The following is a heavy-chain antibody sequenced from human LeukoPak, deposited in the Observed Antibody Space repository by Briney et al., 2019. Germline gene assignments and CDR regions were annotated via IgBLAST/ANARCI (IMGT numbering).Heavy chain of an antibody. CDR2: ISGSGGST. CDR1: GFTFSSYS. Sequence: GGSLRLSCAASGFTFSSYSMNWVRQAPGKGLEWVSAISGSGGSTYYADSVKGRFTISRDNSKNTLYLQMNSLRAEDTAVYYCATDRGWRTSGYYLYYFEYWGQGTLVTYSS. D-gene: IGHD3-3*01. CDR3: ATDRGWRTSGYYLYYFEY. J-gene: IGHJ4*02. V-gene: IGHV3-23*01.